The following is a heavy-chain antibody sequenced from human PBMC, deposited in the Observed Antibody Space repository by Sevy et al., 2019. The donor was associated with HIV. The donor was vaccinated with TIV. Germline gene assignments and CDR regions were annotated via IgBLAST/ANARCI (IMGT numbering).Heavy chain of an antibody. CDR3: ARHCTGSSCSHAFDI. D-gene: IGHD2-15*01. J-gene: IGHJ3*02. CDR1: GGSFSGYY. V-gene: IGHV4-34*01. Sequence: SETLSLTCAVYGGSFSGYYWSWIRQPPGKGLEWIGEINHSGGTNYNPSLKSRVTISVDTSKNQFSLKLNSVTAADTAVFYCARHCTGSSCSHAFDIWGQGTMVTVSS. CDR2: INHSGGT.